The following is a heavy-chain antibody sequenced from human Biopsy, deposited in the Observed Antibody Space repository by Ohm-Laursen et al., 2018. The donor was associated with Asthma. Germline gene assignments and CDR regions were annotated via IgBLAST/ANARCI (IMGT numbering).Heavy chain of an antibody. CDR3: ARTYYDFLTGQVNDALAM. CDR1: GYTFINYA. V-gene: IGHV1-3*01. D-gene: IGHD3-9*01. J-gene: IGHJ3*02. CDR2: INAGNGNT. Sequence: ASVKVSCKASGYTFINYAIHWVRQAPGHSLEWMGWINAGNGNTKYSEKFQGRVTITRDTSASTAYMDPSSLRSEDTAVYYCARTYYDFLTGQVNDALAMWGQGTVVTVSS.